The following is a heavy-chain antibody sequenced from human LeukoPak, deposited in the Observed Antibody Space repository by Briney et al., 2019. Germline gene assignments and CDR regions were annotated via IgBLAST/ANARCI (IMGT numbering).Heavy chain of an antibody. CDR1: GGSISNYY. D-gene: IGHD2-2*01. V-gene: IGHV4-59*01. CDR3: ARGCSSTSCWNWFDP. Sequence: SETLSLTCTVSGGSISNYYWSWIRQPPGKGLEWIGYIYYSGSTNYNPSLKSRVTISVDTSKNQFSLKLSSVTAADTAVYCCARGCSSTSCWNWFDPWGQGTLVTVSS. CDR2: IYYSGST. J-gene: IGHJ5*02.